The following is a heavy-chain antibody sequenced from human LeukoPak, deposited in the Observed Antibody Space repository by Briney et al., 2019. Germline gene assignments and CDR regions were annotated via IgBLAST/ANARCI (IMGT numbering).Heavy chain of an antibody. Sequence: GGSLRLSCAASGFTFDDYGMNWVRQAPGKGLEWVSGINWNGGSTTYADSVKGRFTISRDNAKNSLYLQMNSLRAEDTALYYCARGTILDYYFYYMDVWGKGTTVTVSS. J-gene: IGHJ6*03. CDR1: GFTFDDYG. CDR2: INWNGGST. V-gene: IGHV3-20*04. CDR3: ARGTILDYYFYYMDV. D-gene: IGHD1-7*01.